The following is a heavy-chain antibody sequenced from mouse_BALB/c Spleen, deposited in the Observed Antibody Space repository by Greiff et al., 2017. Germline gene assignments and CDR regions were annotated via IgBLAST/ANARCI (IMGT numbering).Heavy chain of an antibody. CDR2: IDPANGNT. CDR3: ARWEVTGTVCSAL. CDR1: GFYFKDTY. V-gene: IGHV14-3*02. J-gene: IGHJ3*01. D-gene: IGHD4-1*01. Sequence: EVKLMESGAELVKPGASVKLSCTASGFYFKDTYMHWVKQRPEQGLEWIGRIDPANGNTKYDPKFQGKATITADTSSNTAYLQLSSLTSEDTAVYYCARWEVTGTVCSALWGKGALDTVSA.